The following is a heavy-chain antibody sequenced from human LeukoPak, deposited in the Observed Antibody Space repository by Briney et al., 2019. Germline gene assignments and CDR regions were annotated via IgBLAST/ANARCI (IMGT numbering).Heavy chain of an antibody. CDR1: GYSISSGYY. V-gene: IGHV4-38-2*02. D-gene: IGHD6-19*01. Sequence: SETLSLTCTVSGYSISSGYYWGWIRQPPGKGLEWIGSIYHSGSTYYNPSLKSRVTISVDTSKNQFSLKLSSVTAAGTAVYYCARDLVWWSIAVAGYNWFDPWGQGTLVTVSS. CDR2: IYHSGST. J-gene: IGHJ5*02. CDR3: ARDLVWWSIAVAGYNWFDP.